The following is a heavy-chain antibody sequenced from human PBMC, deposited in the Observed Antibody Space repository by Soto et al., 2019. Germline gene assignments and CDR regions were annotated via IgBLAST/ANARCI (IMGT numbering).Heavy chain of an antibody. CDR2: IYHSGTT. J-gene: IGHJ4*02. D-gene: IGHD2-15*01. CDR3: AKDGSGHPYYSDN. Sequence: QVQLQESGPGLVKPSGTLSLTCVVSGASISSNNWWSWVRQPPGKGLEWIGEIYHSGTTSYNPSLKSRVTMSVAKSKNKFSLKVTSVTAADTAVYFCAKDGSGHPYYSDNWGQGTLVTVSS. V-gene: IGHV4-4*02. CDR1: GASISSNNW.